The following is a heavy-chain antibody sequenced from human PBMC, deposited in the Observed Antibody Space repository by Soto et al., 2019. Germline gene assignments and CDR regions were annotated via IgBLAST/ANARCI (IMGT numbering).Heavy chain of an antibody. CDR2: MSISGEKT. V-gene: IGHV3-23*01. CDR3: ARWSGFGDL. J-gene: IGHJ4*02. Sequence: GSLRLSCAASGFIFSDYSMAWVRQTPEKGLEWVSGMSISGEKTFYADSVNGRFTVSRDSSKNTVYLQMNSLRFEDTAVYYCARWSGFGDLWGQGTLVTVSS. D-gene: IGHD3-10*01. CDR1: GFIFSDYS.